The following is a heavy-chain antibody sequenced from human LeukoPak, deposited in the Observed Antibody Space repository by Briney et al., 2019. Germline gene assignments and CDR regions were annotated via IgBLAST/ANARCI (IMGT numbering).Heavy chain of an antibody. CDR1: GGSISSYY. CDR2: IYYSGST. V-gene: IGHV4-59*01. Sequence: KPSETLSLTCTVSGGSISSYYWSWIRQPPGKGLEWIGYIYYSGSTNYNPSLKSRVTISVDTSKNQFSLKLGSVTAADTAVYYCARASPQWLGPGAFDIWGQGTMVTVSS. J-gene: IGHJ3*02. D-gene: IGHD6-19*01. CDR3: ARASPQWLGPGAFDI.